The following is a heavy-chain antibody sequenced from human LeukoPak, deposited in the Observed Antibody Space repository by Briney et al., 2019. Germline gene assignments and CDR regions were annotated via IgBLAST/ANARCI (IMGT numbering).Heavy chain of an antibody. D-gene: IGHD6-19*01. V-gene: IGHV3-66*01. Sequence: HPGGSLRLSCAASGFTFSDYYMSWIRQAPGKGLEWVSVIYSGGSTYYADSVKGRFTVSRDNSKNTLYLQMNSLRAEDTAVYYCARDRWSGWSGYYMDVWGKGTTVTISS. CDR2: IYSGGST. J-gene: IGHJ6*03. CDR1: GFTFSDYY. CDR3: ARDRWSGWSGYYMDV.